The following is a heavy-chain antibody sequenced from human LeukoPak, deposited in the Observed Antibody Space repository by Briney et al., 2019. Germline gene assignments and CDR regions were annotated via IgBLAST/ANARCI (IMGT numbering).Heavy chain of an antibody. V-gene: IGHV3-30*04. Sequence: GGSLRLSCAASGFTFSSFSMHWVRQAPGKGLEWVAVISYDGNKHYADSVKGRFTMSRDNFKNTLYLQMNTPAEDAAVYYCARRMGNHFDYWGQGTLVTVSS. D-gene: IGHD2-8*01. CDR1: GFTFSSFS. CDR3: ARRMGNHFDY. CDR2: ISYDGNK. J-gene: IGHJ4*02.